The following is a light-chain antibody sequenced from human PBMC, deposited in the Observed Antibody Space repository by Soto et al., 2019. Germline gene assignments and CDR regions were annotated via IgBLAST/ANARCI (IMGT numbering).Light chain of an antibody. J-gene: IGLJ2*01. CDR1: ISNIGAGSH. V-gene: IGLV1-40*01. Sequence: QSVLTQPPSVSGAPGQRVAISCTGTISNIGAGSHVHWYQQLPGAAPKLLIYANALRPSGVPDRFSGFKSGTSASLAITGLQAEDEADYYCQSYDSSLSGWIFGGGTKVTVL. CDR3: QSYDSSLSGWI. CDR2: ANA.